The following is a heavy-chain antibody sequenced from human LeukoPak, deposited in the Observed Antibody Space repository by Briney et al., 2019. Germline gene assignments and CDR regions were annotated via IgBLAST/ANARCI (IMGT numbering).Heavy chain of an antibody. CDR3: ARDRRNTGSFFDY. D-gene: IGHD1-26*01. Sequence: GRSLRLSCAASGFTFTYYAMHWVRQAPGKGLEWVSVVSNDGSNQDYTDSVKGRFIISRDDSKSTVYLQMNSLRVDDTAVYYCARDRRNTGSFFDYWGQGTLVTVSS. CDR2: VSNDGSNQ. V-gene: IGHV3-30-3*01. J-gene: IGHJ4*02. CDR1: GFTFTYYA.